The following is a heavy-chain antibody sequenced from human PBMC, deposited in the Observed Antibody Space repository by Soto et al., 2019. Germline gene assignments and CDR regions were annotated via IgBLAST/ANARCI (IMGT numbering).Heavy chain of an antibody. CDR2: ISGSGGST. D-gene: IGHD1-26*01. V-gene: IGHV3-23*01. J-gene: IGHJ6*02. Sequence: EVQLLESGGGLVQPGGSLRLSCAASGFTFSSYAMSWVRQAPGKGLEWVSAISGSGGSTYYADSVKGRFTISRDNSKNTLYLQMNSLRAEDTAVYYCAKGLGPTIYYYYGMDVWGQGTTVTVAS. CDR3: AKGLGPTIYYYYGMDV. CDR1: GFTFSSYA.